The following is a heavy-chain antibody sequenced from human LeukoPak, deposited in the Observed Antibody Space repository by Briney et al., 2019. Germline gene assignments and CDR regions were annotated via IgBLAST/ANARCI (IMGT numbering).Heavy chain of an antibody. V-gene: IGHV3-21*04. J-gene: IGHJ4*02. CDR1: GFTFSPYT. Sequence: GGSLRLSCAASGFTFSPYTMTWVRQAPGKGLEWVSSISSSSSYVYYADSVKGRFTISRDNAESSLFLQMNSLRAEDTAVYYCAKLVADWGQGTLVTVSS. CDR3: AKLVAD. CDR2: ISSSSSYV.